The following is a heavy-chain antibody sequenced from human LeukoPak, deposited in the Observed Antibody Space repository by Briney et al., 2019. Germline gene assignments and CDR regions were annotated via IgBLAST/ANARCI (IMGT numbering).Heavy chain of an antibody. J-gene: IGHJ6*03. D-gene: IGHD5-12*01. CDR2: ISGSGGST. CDR3: AKLEWLLHMDV. CDR1: GFTFSGYG. Sequence: GGTLRLSCAASGFTFSGYGMSWVRQAPGKGLKWVSAISGSGGSTYYADSVKGRITISRDNSKNTLYLQMNSLRAEDTAVYYCAKLEWLLHMDVWGKGTTVTISS. V-gene: IGHV3-23*01.